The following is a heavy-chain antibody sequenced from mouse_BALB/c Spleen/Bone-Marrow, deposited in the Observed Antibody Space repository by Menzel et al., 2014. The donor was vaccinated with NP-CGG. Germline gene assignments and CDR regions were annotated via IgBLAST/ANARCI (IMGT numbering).Heavy chain of an antibody. D-gene: IGHD2-14*01. J-gene: IGHJ4*01. CDR3: RAYYRYDGYAMDY. Sequence: QVQLQQSGAELVRPGASVTLSCKASGYTFTDYEMHWVKQTPVHGLEWIGAIDPETGGTAYNQKFKGKATLTADKSSSTAYMELRSLTSEDSAVYYCRAYYRYDGYAMDYWGQGTSVHRLL. CDR2: IDPETGGT. V-gene: IGHV1-15*01. CDR1: GYTFTDYE.